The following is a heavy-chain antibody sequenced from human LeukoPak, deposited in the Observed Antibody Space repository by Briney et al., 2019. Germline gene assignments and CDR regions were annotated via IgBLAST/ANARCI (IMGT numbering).Heavy chain of an antibody. V-gene: IGHV3-23*01. D-gene: IGHD1-26*01. J-gene: IGHJ4*02. Sequence: PGGSLRLSCAASGFTFSSYSMNWVRQAPGKGLEWVSAISGSGGSTYYADSVKGRFTISRDNSKNTLYLQMNSLRAEDTAVYYCAKVIYSGSFPYDYWGQGTLVTVSS. CDR2: ISGSGGST. CDR1: GFTFSSYS. CDR3: AKVIYSGSFPYDY.